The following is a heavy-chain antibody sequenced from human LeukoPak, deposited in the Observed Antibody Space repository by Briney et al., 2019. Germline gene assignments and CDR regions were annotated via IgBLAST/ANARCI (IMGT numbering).Heavy chain of an antibody. CDR1: GYTFTGYY. V-gene: IGHV1-2*02. Sequence: ASVTVSCKASGYTFTGYYMHWVRQAPGQGLEWMGWINPNSGGTNYAQKFQGRVTITRDTSISTAYMELSRLRSDDTAVYYCARAFLTGYSVDYWGQGTLVTVSS. CDR2: INPNSGGT. D-gene: IGHD3-9*01. J-gene: IGHJ4*02. CDR3: ARAFLTGYSVDY.